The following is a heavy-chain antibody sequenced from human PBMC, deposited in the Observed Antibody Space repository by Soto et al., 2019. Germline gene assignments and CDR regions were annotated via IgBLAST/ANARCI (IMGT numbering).Heavy chain of an antibody. CDR2: ISGSGGST. V-gene: IGHV3-23*01. Sequence: GGSLRLSXAASGFTFSSYAMSWVRQAPGKGLEWVSAISGSGGSTYYADSVKGRFTISRDNSKNTLYLQMNSLRAEDTAVHYCAKDWKGYSLLPFDYWGQGTLVTVSS. D-gene: IGHD5-18*01. CDR3: AKDWKGYSLLPFDY. J-gene: IGHJ4*02. CDR1: GFTFSSYA.